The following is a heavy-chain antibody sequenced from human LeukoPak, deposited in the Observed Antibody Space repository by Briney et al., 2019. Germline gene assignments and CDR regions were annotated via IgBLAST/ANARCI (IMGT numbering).Heavy chain of an antibody. CDR1: GGSISSGSYY. Sequence: SQALSLTCTVSGGSISSGSYYWSWIRQPAGKGLEWIGRICTSGSTNYNPSLKSRVTISVDTSKNQFSLKLSSVTAADTAVYYCARDMRYCSSTSCRPYYYYMDVWGKGTTVTVSS. CDR3: ARDMRYCSSTSCRPYYYYMDV. V-gene: IGHV4-61*02. J-gene: IGHJ6*03. CDR2: ICTSGST. D-gene: IGHD2-2*01.